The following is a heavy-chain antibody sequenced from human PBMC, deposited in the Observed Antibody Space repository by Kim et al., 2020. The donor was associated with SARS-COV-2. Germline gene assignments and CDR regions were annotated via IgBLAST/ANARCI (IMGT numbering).Heavy chain of an antibody. J-gene: IGHJ4*02. V-gene: IGHV3-21*01. D-gene: IGHD2-2*01. CDR3: ASRRYCSSTSCYEGY. Sequence: DPVKGRFTITRDNAKNSLLLQMNSLRGEDTAVYYCASRRYCSSTSCYEGYWGQGTLVTVSS.